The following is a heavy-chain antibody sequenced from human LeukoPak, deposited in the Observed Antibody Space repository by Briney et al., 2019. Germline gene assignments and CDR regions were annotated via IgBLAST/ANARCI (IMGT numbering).Heavy chain of an antibody. CDR2: ISAYNGNT. D-gene: IGHD6-13*01. V-gene: IGHV1-18*04. CDR1: GYTFTGYY. Sequence: GASVKVSCKASGYTFTGYYMHWVRQAPGQGLEWMGWISAYNGNTNYAQKLQGRVTMTTDTSTSTAYMELRSLRSDDTAVYYCARESAAAGKTVDYWGQGTLVTVSS. CDR3: ARESAAAGKTVDY. J-gene: IGHJ4*02.